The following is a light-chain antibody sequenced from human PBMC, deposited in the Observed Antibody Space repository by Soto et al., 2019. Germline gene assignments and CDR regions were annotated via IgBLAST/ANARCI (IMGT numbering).Light chain of an antibody. V-gene: IGLV1-47*01. CDR2: RNN. J-gene: IGLJ1*01. CDR1: SSNIGSNY. Sequence: QAVVTQPPSASGTPGQRVTISCSGSSSNIGSNYVYWYQQLPGTAPKLLIYRNNQRPSGVPDRFSGSKSGTSASLAISGLRSEDEAGYYCAAWDDSLGYVFGTGTKLTVL. CDR3: AAWDDSLGYV.